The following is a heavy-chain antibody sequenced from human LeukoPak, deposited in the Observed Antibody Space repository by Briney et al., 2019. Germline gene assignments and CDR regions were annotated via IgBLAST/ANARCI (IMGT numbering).Heavy chain of an antibody. V-gene: IGHV3-23*01. CDR3: ARLGPIVGATNEH. CDR1: GFTFSSYA. J-gene: IGHJ4*02. D-gene: IGHD1-26*01. Sequence: GGSLRLSCAASGFTFSSYAMSWVRQAPGKGLEWVSAISGSGGSTHYADSVKGRFTISRDNSKNTLYLQMNSLRAEDTAVYYCARLGPIVGATNEHWGQGTLVTVSS. CDR2: ISGSGGST.